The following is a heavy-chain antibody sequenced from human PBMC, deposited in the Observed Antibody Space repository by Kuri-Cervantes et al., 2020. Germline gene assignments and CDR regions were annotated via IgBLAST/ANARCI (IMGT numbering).Heavy chain of an antibody. CDR2: IYYSGSA. CDR1: GGSISSGDYY. CDR3: ARVDTVTTGGGWYP. V-gene: IGHV4-30-4*01. D-gene: IGHD4-17*01. J-gene: IGHJ5*02. Sequence: SETLSLTCTVSGGSISSGDYYWSWIRQPPGKGLEWIGYIYYSGSAYYNPSLKSRVTISVDTSKNQFSLKLSSVTAADTAVYYCARVDTVTTGGGWYPWGQGTLVTVSS.